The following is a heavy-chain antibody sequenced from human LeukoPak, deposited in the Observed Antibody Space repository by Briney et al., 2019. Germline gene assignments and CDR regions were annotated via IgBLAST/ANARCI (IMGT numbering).Heavy chain of an antibody. V-gene: IGHV3-23*01. D-gene: IGHD2-2*01. J-gene: IGHJ4*02. Sequence: GGSLRLSCAASGFTFSSYAMSWVRQAPGKGLEWVSAITGSGVNTYYADSVKGRFAISRDNSKNPLYLQMNSLRAEDTAVYYCAKDSPAPGSSCLSNGWGQGTLVTVSS. CDR1: GFTFSSYA. CDR3: AKDSPAPGSSCLSNG. CDR2: ITGSGVNT.